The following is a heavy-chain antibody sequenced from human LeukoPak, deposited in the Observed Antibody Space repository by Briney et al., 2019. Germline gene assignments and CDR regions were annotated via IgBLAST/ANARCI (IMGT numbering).Heavy chain of an antibody. J-gene: IGHJ4*02. V-gene: IGHV3-23*01. Sequence: GGSLRLSCAASGFTFSSYAMSWVRQAPGKGLEWVSDISGSSRSTYYADSVKGRFTISRDNSKNTLYLQINNLRAEDTAVYYCAKAPFGTYIYSGRYYYFDYWGEGTLVSVCS. CDR1: GFTFSSYA. CDR2: ISGSSRST. CDR3: AKAPFGTYIYSGRYYYFDY. D-gene: IGHD1-26*01.